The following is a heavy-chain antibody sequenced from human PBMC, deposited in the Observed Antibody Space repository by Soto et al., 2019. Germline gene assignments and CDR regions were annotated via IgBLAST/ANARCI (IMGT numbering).Heavy chain of an antibody. CDR1: GFTFSSYG. D-gene: IGHD6-6*01. CDR3: ARDFLAARRAYYYYGMDV. V-gene: IGHV3-33*01. J-gene: IGHJ6*02. CDR2: IRYDGSNK. Sequence: QVQLVESGGGVVQPGRSLRLSCAASGFTFSSYGMHWVRQAPGKGLEWVAVIRYDGSNKYYADSVKGRFTISRDNSKNTLYLQMNRLRAEDTAVYYCARDFLAARRAYYYYGMDVWGQGATVTVSS.